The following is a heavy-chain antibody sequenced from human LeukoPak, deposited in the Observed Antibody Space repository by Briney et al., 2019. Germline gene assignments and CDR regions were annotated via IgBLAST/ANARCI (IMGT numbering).Heavy chain of an antibody. D-gene: IGHD3-10*01. CDR1: GFNFISYS. CDR3: TRDQGVRYAFDI. J-gene: IGHJ3*02. V-gene: IGHV3-21*01. Sequence: GGSLRLSCEASGFNFISYSMGWVRQAPGKGLEWVASISGRSVFISYSDSVKGRFTISRDNAKSSLFLELSSLRPEDTAVYYCTRDQGVRYAFDIWGQGSVVTVSS. CDR2: ISGRSVFI.